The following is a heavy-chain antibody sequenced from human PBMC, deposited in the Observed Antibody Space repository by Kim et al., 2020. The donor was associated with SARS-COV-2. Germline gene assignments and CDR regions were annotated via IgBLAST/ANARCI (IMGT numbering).Heavy chain of an antibody. CDR2: ISSSSSYT. Sequence: GGSLRLSCAASGFTFSDYYMSWIRQAPGKGLEWVSYISSSSSYTNYADSVKGRFTISRDNAKNSLYLQMNSLRAEDTAVYYCARESGRYFDWSPILNWGQGTLVTVSS. J-gene: IGHJ4*02. CDR1: GFTFSDYY. V-gene: IGHV3-11*05. D-gene: IGHD3-9*01. CDR3: ARESGRYFDWSPILN.